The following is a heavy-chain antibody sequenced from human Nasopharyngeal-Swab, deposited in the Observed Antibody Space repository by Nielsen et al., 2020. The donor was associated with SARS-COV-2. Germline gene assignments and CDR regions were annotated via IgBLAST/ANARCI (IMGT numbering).Heavy chain of an antibody. CDR3: ARAAGYCSSTSCAQDAFDI. J-gene: IGHJ3*02. CDR2: IYTSGST. V-gene: IGHV4-4*07. D-gene: IGHD2-2*01. CDR1: GGSISSSYY. Sequence: SETLSLTCAVSGGSISSSYYWSWIRQPAGKGLEWIGRIYTSGSTNYNPSLKSRVTMSVDTSKNQFSLKLSSVTAADTAVYYCARAAGYCSSTSCAQDAFDIWGQGTMVTVSS.